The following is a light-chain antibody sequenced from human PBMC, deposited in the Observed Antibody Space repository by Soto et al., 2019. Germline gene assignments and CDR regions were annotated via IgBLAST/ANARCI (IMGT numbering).Light chain of an antibody. V-gene: IGLV1-51*02. CDR3: ATWDSSLSAGV. Sequence: QSVLTQPPSVSAAPGQQVTISCSGSSSNIGNNYVSWYQHLPGTAPKLLIYENNRRFSVIPDRFSGSKSGTSATLGITGLQTWDEADYYCATWDSSLSAGVFGGGTKVTVL. CDR2: ENN. J-gene: IGLJ2*01. CDR1: SSNIGNNY.